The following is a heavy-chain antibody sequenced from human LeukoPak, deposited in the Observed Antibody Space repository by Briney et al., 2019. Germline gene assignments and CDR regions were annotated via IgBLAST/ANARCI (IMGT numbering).Heavy chain of an antibody. D-gene: IGHD2-2*01. CDR3: ARYCSSTSCYGD. CDR1: GGSISSSSYY. CDR2: IYYSGST. V-gene: IGHV4-39*01. Sequence: SETLSLTCTVSGGSISSSSYYWGWLRQPPGKGLEWIGSIYYSGSTYYNPSLKSRVTISVDTSKNQFSLKLSSVTAADTAVYYCARYCSSTSCYGDWGQGTLVTVSS. J-gene: IGHJ4*02.